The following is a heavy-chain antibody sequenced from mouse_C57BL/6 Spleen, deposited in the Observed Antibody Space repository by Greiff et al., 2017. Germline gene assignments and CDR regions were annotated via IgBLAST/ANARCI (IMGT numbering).Heavy chain of an antibody. V-gene: IGHV1-5*01. D-gene: IGHD2-5*01. CDR1: GYTFTSYW. J-gene: IGHJ3*01. CDR3: TREDSYSNHFAY. Sequence: VQLQQSGTVLARPGASVKMSCKTSGYTFTSYWMHWVKQRPGQGLEWIGAIYPGNSDTSYNQKFKGKAKLTAVTSASTAYMELSSLTNEDSAVYYCTREDSYSNHFAYWGQGTLVTVSA. CDR2: IYPGNSDT.